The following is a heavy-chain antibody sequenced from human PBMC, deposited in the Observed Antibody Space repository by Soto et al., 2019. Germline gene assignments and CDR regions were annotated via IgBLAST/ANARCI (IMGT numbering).Heavy chain of an antibody. CDR2: IIPIFGSS. Sequence: GASVKVSCKASGGTFSSYAISWVRQAPGQGLEWMGGIIPIFGSSNSVQRFQGRVTITADESTSTAYMELSSLRSDDTAVYYCARAGNGDQYYYSVMDVWGQGTPVTVSS. CDR1: GGTFSSYA. CDR3: ARAGNGDQYYYSVMDV. D-gene: IGHD2-21*02. V-gene: IGHV1-69*13. J-gene: IGHJ6*02.